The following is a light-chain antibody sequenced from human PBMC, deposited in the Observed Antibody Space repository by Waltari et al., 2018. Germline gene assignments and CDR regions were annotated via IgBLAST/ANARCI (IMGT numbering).Light chain of an antibody. CDR3: QQYETYPYT. V-gene: IGKV1-5*03. Sequence: DIQMTQFPATLSASVGDRVTITCRASQGISDWLAWFQRKPGKAPKLLIYKASTLPTGVPSRFSGSGSGSDFTRTINCLQADDFATYVCQQYETYPYTFGQGTKLEI. CDR2: KAS. J-gene: IGKJ2*01. CDR1: QGISDW.